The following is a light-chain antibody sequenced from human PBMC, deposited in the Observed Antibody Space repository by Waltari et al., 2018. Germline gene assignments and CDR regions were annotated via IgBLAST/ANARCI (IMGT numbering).Light chain of an antibody. Sequence: FMLTQPHSVSESPGKTVTISCTRSSGNIATNYVQWYQQRPGSLPSKVLYEDNQRPAGVPDRFSGSIDSSSNSASLIISGLKAEDEADYYCQSFDSSHVVVGGGTKLTVL. V-gene: IGLV6-57*01. CDR2: EDN. CDR3: QSFDSSHVV. J-gene: IGLJ2*01. CDR1: SGNIATNY.